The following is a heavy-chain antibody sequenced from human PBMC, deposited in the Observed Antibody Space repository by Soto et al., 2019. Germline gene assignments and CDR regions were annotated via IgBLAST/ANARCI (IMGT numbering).Heavy chain of an antibody. V-gene: IGHV4-34*01. D-gene: IGHD6-6*01. CDR1: GGSFSGYY. CDR2: INHSGST. CDR3: ASYKLVWDDFDI. Sequence: SETLSLTCAVYGGSFSGYYWSWIRQPPGKGLEWIGEINHSGSTNYNPSLKSRVTISVDTSKNQFSLKLSSVTAADTAVYYCASYKLVWDDFDIWGQGTMVTVSS. J-gene: IGHJ3*02.